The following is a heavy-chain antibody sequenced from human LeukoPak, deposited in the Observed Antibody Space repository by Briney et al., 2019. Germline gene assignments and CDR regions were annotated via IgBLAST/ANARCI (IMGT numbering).Heavy chain of an antibody. V-gene: IGHV3-23*01. Sequence: GGSLRLSCAPSGFTFSSYAMSWVRQASGKGLEWVSHVSGSGGSTYYADSVKGRFTISRDNSKNALYLQMNSLRGDDTAVYYCAKRTDVLTGYYNAWGLGTLVTVSS. CDR1: GFTFSSYA. CDR2: VSGSGGST. J-gene: IGHJ5*02. D-gene: IGHD3-9*01. CDR3: AKRTDVLTGYYNA.